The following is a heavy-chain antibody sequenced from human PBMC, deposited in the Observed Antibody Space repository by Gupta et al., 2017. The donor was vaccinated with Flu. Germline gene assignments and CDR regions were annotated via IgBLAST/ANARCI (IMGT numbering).Heavy chain of an antibody. V-gene: IGHV1-2*06. D-gene: IGHD2-21*02. CDR2: IHPSGGGA. Sequence: IHWIRQAPGQGLEWMGRIHPSGGGANYAQKFQGRVTMTRDTSISTVYLELSTLTSDDTAVYYCARDRSVTGDDYWGQGTLVTVSS. CDR3: ARDRSVTGDDY. J-gene: IGHJ4*02.